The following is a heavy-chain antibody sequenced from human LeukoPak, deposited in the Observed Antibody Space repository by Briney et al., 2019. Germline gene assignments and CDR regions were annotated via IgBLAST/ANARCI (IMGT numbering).Heavy chain of an antibody. V-gene: IGHV4-39*07. D-gene: IGHD3-10*01. CDR1: GGSISSYY. CDR3: AKSNGYGLVDI. Sequence: SETLSLTCTVSGGSISSYYWGWIRQPPGKGLEWIGNIFYSGSTYYSPSLKSRVTISLDTSRDQFSLKLTSVTAADTAVYYCAKSNGYGLVDIWGQGTIVTVSS. J-gene: IGHJ3*02. CDR2: IFYSGST.